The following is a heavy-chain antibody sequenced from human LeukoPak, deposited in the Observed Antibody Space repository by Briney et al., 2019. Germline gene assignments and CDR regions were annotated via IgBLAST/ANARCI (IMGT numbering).Heavy chain of an antibody. CDR3: ARTNYCGSSSCRYFDY. CDR1: GGSISSYY. Sequence: PSETLSLTCTVSGGSISSYYWSWIRQPPGKGLEWIGYIYYSGSTNYNPSLKSRVTISVDTSKNQFSLKLSSVTAADTAVYYCARTNYCGSSSCRYFDYWSQGTLVTVSS. J-gene: IGHJ4*02. CDR2: IYYSGST. V-gene: IGHV4-59*01. D-gene: IGHD2-2*01.